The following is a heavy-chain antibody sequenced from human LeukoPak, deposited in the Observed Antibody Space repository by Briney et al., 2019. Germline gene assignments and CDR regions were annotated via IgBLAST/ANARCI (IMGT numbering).Heavy chain of an antibody. CDR3: ARDGRGLVLDQSLDY. D-gene: IGHD6-19*01. J-gene: IGHJ4*02. CDR1: GGTFSSYA. Sequence: ASVKVSCKASGGTFSSYAISWVRQAPGQGLEWMGGIIPIFGTANYAQKFQGRVTIAADESTSTAYMELSSLRSEDTAVYYCARDGRGLVLDQSLDYWGQGTLVTVSS. V-gene: IGHV1-69*13. CDR2: IIPIFGTA.